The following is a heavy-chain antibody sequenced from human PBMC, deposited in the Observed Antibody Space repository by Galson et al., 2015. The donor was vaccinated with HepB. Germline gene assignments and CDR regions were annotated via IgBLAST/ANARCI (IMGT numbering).Heavy chain of an antibody. CDR1: VSSSSYY. CDR3: AREPSVGAFDI. Sequence: VSSSSYYWSWIRQPPGKGLEWIGYIYYSGSTNYSPSLTSRFTISVNTTKNQFALRLSSVTAADTSLYYCAREPSVGAFDIWGQGTMVTVSS. V-gene: IGHV4-59*01. CDR2: IYYSGST. J-gene: IGHJ3*02. D-gene: IGHD3-10*01.